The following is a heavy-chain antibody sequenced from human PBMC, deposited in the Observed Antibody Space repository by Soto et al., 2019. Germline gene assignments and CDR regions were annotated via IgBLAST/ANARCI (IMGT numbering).Heavy chain of an antibody. V-gene: IGHV3-21*01. CDR1: GFPFGIYT. CDR3: AREGNYHEF. CDR2: ISSSGTYI. J-gene: IGHJ4*02. Sequence: PGGSLRLSCETSGFPFGIYTMNWVRQAPGKGLEWVSSISSSGTYIDYADSVEGRFAISRDDAKNSVFLEMTSLRVDDTAVYYCAREGNYHEFRGQGTLVTVSS. D-gene: IGHD1-7*01.